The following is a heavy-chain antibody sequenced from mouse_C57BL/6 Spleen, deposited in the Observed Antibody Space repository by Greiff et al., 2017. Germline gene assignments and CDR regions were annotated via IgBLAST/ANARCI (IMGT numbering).Heavy chain of an antibody. CDR3: ARGRDYAYYFDY. CDR2: INPNNGGT. D-gene: IGHD2-4*01. CDR1: GYTFTDYY. J-gene: IGHJ2*01. V-gene: IGHV1-26*01. Sequence: EVQLQQSGPELVKPGASVKISCKASGYTFTDYYMNWVKQSHGKSLEWIGDINPNNGGTSYNQKFKGKATLTVDKSSSTAYMELRSLTSEDAAVYYCARGRDYAYYFDYWGQGTTLTVSS.